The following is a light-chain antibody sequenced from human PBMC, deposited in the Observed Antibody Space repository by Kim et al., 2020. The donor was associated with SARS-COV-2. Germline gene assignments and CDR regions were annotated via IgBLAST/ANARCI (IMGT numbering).Light chain of an antibody. Sequence: GDRVTITCRASQSISTWLAWYQQKLGKAPKLPIFDASNLESGVPPRFSGSGSGTEFTLTISSLQPDDVATYYCQQYDRDSTFGQGTKV. CDR2: DAS. CDR1: QSISTW. V-gene: IGKV1-5*01. CDR3: QQYDRDST. J-gene: IGKJ1*01.